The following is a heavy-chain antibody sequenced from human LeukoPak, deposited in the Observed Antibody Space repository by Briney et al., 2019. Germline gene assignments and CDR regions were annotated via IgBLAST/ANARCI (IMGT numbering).Heavy chain of an antibody. D-gene: IGHD5-12*01. V-gene: IGHV4-61*02. J-gene: IGHJ4*02. CDR1: GGSISSDRFY. Sequence: SETLSLTCTVSGGSISSDRFYWTWVRQPAGKGLEWIGRIKSSNTNYNPSLKSRVSISLDTSTNQFSLKLSSLTAADTAVYYCARDRALLEYSGYDFGYWGQGTLVTVSS. CDR3: ARDRALLEYSGYDFGY. CDR2: IKSSNT.